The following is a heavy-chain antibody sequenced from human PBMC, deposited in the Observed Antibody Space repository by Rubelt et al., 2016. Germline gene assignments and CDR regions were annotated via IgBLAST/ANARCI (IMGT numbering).Heavy chain of an antibody. CDR3: ARDFQWGYSSPGDAFDI. CDR1: GFTFSSYG. D-gene: IGHD6-13*01. Sequence: QVQLVESGGGVVQPGRSLRLSCAASGFTFSSYGMHWVRQAPGKGLEWVAVIWYDRSNKYYADSVKGRFTISRDNSKNTLYLQMNSLRAEDTAVYYCARDFQWGYSSPGDAFDIWGQGTMVTVSS. V-gene: IGHV3-33*01. CDR2: IWYDRSNK. J-gene: IGHJ3*02.